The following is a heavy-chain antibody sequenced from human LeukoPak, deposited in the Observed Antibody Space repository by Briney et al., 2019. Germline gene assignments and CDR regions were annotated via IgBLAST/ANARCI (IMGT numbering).Heavy chain of an antibody. D-gene: IGHD3-3*01. CDR1: GFTFSSYG. J-gene: IGHJ4*02. CDR3: ARDGAYYDFWSGYYSEYYFDY. CDR2: IWYDGSNK. V-gene: IGHV3-33*01. Sequence: GRSLRLSCAASGFTFSSYGMHWVRQAPGKGLEWVAVIWYDGSNKYYADSVKGRFTISRDNSKNTLYLQMNSLRAEDTAVYYCARDGAYYDFWSGYYSEYYFDYWGQGTLVTVSS.